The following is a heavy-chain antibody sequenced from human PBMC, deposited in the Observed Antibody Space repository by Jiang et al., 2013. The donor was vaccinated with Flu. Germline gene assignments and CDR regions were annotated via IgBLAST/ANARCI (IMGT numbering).Heavy chain of an antibody. Sequence: QKFQGRVTITRDTSASTAYMELYSLRSEDTAVYYCARDRGSYYADRIDYWGQGTLVTVSS. D-gene: IGHD1-26*01. V-gene: IGHV1-3*01. J-gene: IGHJ4*02. CDR3: ARDRGSYYADRIDY.